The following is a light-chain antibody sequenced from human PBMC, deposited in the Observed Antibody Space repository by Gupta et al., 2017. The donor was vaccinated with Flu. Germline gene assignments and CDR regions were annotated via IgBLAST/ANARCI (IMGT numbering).Light chain of an antibody. CDR2: GNS. CDR1: SSNIGAGYD. J-gene: IGLJ1*01. Sequence: QSVLTQPPSVFGAPGQRVSLSCNGRSSNIGAGYDVHWYQQLPGTAPTLLIHGNSNRPSGVPDRFSVSKTGTSAALAITGLQAEDEADYYCQSYDSSLSGPYVFGTGTKVTVL. CDR3: QSYDSSLSGPYV. V-gene: IGLV1-40*01.